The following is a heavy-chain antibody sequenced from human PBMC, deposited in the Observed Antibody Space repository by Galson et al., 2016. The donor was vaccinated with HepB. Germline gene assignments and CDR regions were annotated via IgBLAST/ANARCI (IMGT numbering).Heavy chain of an antibody. CDR2: ITQSGST. D-gene: IGHD6-13*01. CDR1: GGSFSGYY. V-gene: IGHV4-34*01. J-gene: IGHJ3*01. CDR3: ARASGGSSWYRAFDL. Sequence: ETLSLTCVVSGGSFSGYYWSWIRQTPGKGLEWIGAITQSGSTNYNPSLKSRLTMSVDTSKKQFSLHLTSVTAADTALYYCARASGGSSWYRAFDLWGQGTMVTVSS.